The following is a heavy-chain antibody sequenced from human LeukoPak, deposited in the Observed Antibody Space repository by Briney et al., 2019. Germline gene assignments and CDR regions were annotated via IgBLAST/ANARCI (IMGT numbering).Heavy chain of an antibody. Sequence: SETLSLTCNVSGGSISRSSYYWGWIRQPPGKGLEWIGSIYYSGSTYYNPSLKSRVTISVDTSKNQFSLKLTSVTAADTAVYYCARRGVIDPYFDYWGQGTLVTVSS. D-gene: IGHD3-16*02. CDR3: ARRGVIDPYFDY. CDR1: GGSISRSSYY. J-gene: IGHJ4*02. V-gene: IGHV4-39*01. CDR2: IYYSGST.